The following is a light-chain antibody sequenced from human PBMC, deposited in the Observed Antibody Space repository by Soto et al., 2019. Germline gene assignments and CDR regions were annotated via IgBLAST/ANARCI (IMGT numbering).Light chain of an antibody. CDR1: QSLLHGNGFNY. CDR2: LGS. J-gene: IGKJ2*01. Sequence: EIVMTQSPVSLPVTPGEPASLSCRSSQSLLHGNGFNYLDWYLQKPGQSPQLLIYLGSNRAPGVPDRFSGNESGTDFTLKITRVEPEDVGDDYCMQALQTPRTFGQGIKLEIK. CDR3: MQALQTPRT. V-gene: IGKV2-28*01.